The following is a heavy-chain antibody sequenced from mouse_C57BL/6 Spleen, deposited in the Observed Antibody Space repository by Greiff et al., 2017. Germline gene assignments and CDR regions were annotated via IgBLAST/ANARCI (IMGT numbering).Heavy chain of an antibody. V-gene: IGHV1-72*01. Sequence: VQLQQPGAELVKPGASVKLSCKASGYTFTSYWMHWVKQRPGRGLEWIGRIDPNSGGTKYNEKIKGKSTLSVDKPTITAYMQMSSLTSEDSAVYYGARLWVRKCAMDDWGQATSVTAAS. J-gene: IGHJ4*01. CDR1: GYTFTSYW. CDR3: ARLWVRKCAMDD. CDR2: IDPNSGGT. D-gene: IGHD1-1*02.